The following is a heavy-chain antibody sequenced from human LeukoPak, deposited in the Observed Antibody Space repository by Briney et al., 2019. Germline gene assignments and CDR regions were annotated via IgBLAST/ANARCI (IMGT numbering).Heavy chain of an antibody. D-gene: IGHD6-19*01. J-gene: IGHJ3*02. CDR1: GYSFTSNS. Sequence: GESLKISCKGSGYSFTSNSIGWVRQMPGKGLEWMGIIYPGDSDTRYSPSFQGQVTIPADKSISSAYLQWSSLKASDTAMYYCARRGSGSMVYAFDIWGQGTMVTVSS. V-gene: IGHV5-51*01. CDR3: ARRGSGSMVYAFDI. CDR2: IYPGDSDT.